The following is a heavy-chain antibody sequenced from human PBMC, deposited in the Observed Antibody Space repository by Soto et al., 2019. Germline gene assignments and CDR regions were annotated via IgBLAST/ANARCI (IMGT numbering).Heavy chain of an antibody. D-gene: IGHD5-12*01. Sequence: QVHLVQSGAEVKKPGSSVKVSCKTSGGTFSNCAINWVRQAPGQGLEWMGGIIPMSGRPRGMGGTIPFFGSTNYAQKFQGRVTISADESTRTAYMELSSLASEDTAVYYCAREETWMEMWRSPGPMLRQGYYGMAVWGQGTTVTVSS. CDR1: GGTFSNCA. V-gene: IGHV1-69*01. CDR2: IIPMSGRPRGMGGTIPFFGST. J-gene: IGHJ6*02. CDR3: AREETWMEMWRSPGPMLRQGYYGMAV.